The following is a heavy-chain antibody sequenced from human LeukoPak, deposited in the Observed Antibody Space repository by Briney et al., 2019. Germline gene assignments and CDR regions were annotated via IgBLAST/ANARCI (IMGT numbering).Heavy chain of an antibody. D-gene: IGHD6-19*01. CDR2: IYHSGST. Sequence: PSETLSLTCAVSGYSISSGYYWGWIRQPPGKGLEWIGSIYHSGSTYYNPSLKSRVTISVDTSKNQFSLKLSSVTAADTAVYYCAATYSCGWQFDYWGQGTLVTVSS. CDR3: AATYSCGWQFDY. CDR1: GYSISSGYY. V-gene: IGHV4-38-2*01. J-gene: IGHJ4*02.